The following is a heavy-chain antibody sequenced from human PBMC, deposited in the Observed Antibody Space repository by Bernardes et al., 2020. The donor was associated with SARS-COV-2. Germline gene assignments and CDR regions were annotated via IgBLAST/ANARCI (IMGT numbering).Heavy chain of an antibody. CDR3: ARGNVDTAMPDFDY. CDR2: INPNSGGT. J-gene: IGHJ4*02. Sequence: ASVKVSCKASGYIFTGDYMHWVRQAPGQGLEWMGWINPNSGGTNYAQMFQGRVTMTRDTSIRTAYMVLSRLRFDDTAVYYCARGNVDTAMPDFDYWGQGTLVTVSS. D-gene: IGHD5-18*01. CDR1: GYIFTGDY. V-gene: IGHV1-2*02.